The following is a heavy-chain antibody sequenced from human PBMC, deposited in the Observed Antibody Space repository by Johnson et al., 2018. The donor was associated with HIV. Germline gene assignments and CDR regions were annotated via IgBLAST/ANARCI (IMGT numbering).Heavy chain of an antibody. V-gene: IGHV3-11*01. Sequence: QEQLVECGGGLVKPGGSLRLSCEASGFSVSDYDMNWIRQAPGQGLARVSYLSSSGSTIYYADSATGRFTIPRENAKNSLYLQMNSLRAEDTAVYYWTRALGRELDAFDIWGQGTMVTVSS. CDR2: LSSSGSTI. J-gene: IGHJ3*02. CDR1: GFSVSDYD. D-gene: IGHD3-10*01. CDR3: TRALGRELDAFDI.